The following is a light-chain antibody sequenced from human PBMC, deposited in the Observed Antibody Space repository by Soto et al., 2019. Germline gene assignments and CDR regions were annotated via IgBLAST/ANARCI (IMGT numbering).Light chain of an antibody. V-gene: IGLV2-14*01. Sequence: QSVLTQPSSLSGSPGQSITISCTGTSSDVGGYNYVSWYQQHPGKAPKLMIYDVSNRPSGVSNRFSGSKSGNTASLTISGLQAEDEADYYCSSYTSSSPPYVFGTGTKVTVL. CDR3: SSYTSSSPPYV. CDR2: DVS. J-gene: IGLJ1*01. CDR1: SSDVGGYNY.